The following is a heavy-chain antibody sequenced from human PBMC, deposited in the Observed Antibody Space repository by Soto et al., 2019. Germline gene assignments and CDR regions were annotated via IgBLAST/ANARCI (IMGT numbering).Heavy chain of an antibody. CDR1: GYTFTSYY. V-gene: IGHV1-69*02. D-gene: IGHD3-10*01. J-gene: IGHJ4*02. Sequence: SVKVSCKASGYTFTSYYMHWVRQAPGQGLEWMGIINPILGIANYARKFQGRVTITADKSTSTAYMQLSSLRSEDTAIYYCAASYGSGYRAFDYWGQGALVTVSS. CDR3: AASYGSGYRAFDY. CDR2: INPILGIA.